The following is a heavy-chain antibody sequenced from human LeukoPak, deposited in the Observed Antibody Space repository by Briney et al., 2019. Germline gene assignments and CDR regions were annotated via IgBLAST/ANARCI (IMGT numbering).Heavy chain of an antibody. CDR2: IYYTGST. V-gene: IGHV4-39*01. CDR3: AGNFLPDQYYFDY. D-gene: IGHD3-3*01. CDR1: GGSISSSSYY. J-gene: IGHJ4*02. Sequence: SETLSLTCTVSGGSISSSSYYWGWIRQPPGKGLEWIGTIYYTGSTYYNPSLKSRVTISVDTSKNQFSLKLSSVTAADTAVYYCAGNFLPDQYYFDYWGQGTLVTVSS.